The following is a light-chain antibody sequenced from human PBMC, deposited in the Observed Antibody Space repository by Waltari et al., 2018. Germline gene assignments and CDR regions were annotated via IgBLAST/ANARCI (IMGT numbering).Light chain of an antibody. CDR1: QRISTY. V-gene: IGKV1-39*01. J-gene: IGKJ1*01. Sequence: DIQMTQSPSSLSASVGDRVTITCRASQRISTYLNWYQQKPGKAPKLLIYTASSLHTGVPSRFSGSRSVTDFSLTISSLQPEDFATYCCQQSYTKFRTFGRGTKVEIK. CDR3: QQSYTKFRT. CDR2: TAS.